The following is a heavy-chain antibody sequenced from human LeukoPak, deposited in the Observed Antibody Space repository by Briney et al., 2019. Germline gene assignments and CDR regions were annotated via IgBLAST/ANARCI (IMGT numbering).Heavy chain of an antibody. CDR1: GFIFSSYG. V-gene: IGHV3-30*02. Sequence: GGSLRLSCAASGFIFSSYGMHWVRQAPGKGLEWVAFIRSDGSDKYYAGSVKGRFTISRDNSKNTLYLQMNSLRAEDTAVYYCANHDSSSYYWGQGTLVTVSS. CDR3: ANHDSSSYY. D-gene: IGHD3-22*01. CDR2: IRSDGSDK. J-gene: IGHJ4*02.